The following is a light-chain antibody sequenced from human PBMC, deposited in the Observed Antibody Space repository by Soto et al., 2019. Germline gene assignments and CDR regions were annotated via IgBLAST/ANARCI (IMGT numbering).Light chain of an antibody. CDR3: QQYGSSGT. J-gene: IGKJ1*01. V-gene: IGKV3-20*01. CDR1: QSVGSN. Sequence: EIVLTQSPGTLSVSPGEGATLSCRASQSVGSNLAWYQHKHGQAPRLLIYGASNRATGIPDRFSGSGSGTDFTLTISRLEPEDFAVYYCQQYGSSGTFGQGTKVDI. CDR2: GAS.